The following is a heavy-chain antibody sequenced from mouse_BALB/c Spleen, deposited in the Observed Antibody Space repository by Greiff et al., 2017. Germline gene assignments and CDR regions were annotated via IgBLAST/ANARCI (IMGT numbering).Heavy chain of an antibody. Sequence: QVQLKESGPELVKPGASVKISCKASGYAFSSSWMNWVKQRPGQGLEWIGRIYPGDGDTNYNGKFKGKATLTADKSSSTAYMQLSSLTSVDSAVYFCARWDYTFAYWGQGTLVTVSA. CDR2: IYPGDGDT. V-gene: IGHV1-82*01. D-gene: IGHD2-12*01. CDR1: GYAFSSSW. J-gene: IGHJ3*01. CDR3: ARWDYTFAY.